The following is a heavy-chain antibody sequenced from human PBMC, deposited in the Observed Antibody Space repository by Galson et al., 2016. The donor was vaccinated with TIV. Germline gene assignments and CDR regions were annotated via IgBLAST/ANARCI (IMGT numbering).Heavy chain of an antibody. CDR2: ISYDGSSQ. CDR3: ASHKLSGGTEEEEGEYFQH. Sequence: SLRLSCAASGIVFSDYAMHWIRQAPGKGLEWVAVISYDGSSQYYANSVKGRFTVSRDDSKNTLFLQMNNLRVEDTAVDYCASHKLSGGTEEEEGEYFQHWGQGTLVTVSS. V-gene: IGHV3-30*04. D-gene: IGHD2-15*01. CDR1: GIVFSDYA. J-gene: IGHJ1*01.